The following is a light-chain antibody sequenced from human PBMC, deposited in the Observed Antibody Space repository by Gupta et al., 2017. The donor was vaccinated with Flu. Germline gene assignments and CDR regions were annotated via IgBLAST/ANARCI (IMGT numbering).Light chain of an antibody. CDR3: QKANSAPQT. CDR1: QGISNY. J-gene: IGKJ1*01. V-gene: IGKV1-27*01. Sequence: PSSLSASVGDRVTITCRASQGISNYLAWYQQKPGKVPKLLIYPASTLQSGVPSRFSGSGSGTDFTLTISILQPEDVATYYCQKANSAPQTFGQGTKVEIK. CDR2: PAS.